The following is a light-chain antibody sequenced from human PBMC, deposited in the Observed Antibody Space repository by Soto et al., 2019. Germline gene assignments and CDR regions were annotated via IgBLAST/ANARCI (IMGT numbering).Light chain of an antibody. J-gene: IGKJ1*01. CDR1: YILLYRPTNKNY. CDR2: WAS. V-gene: IGKV4-1*01. Sequence: DIVMSQSPDSLAVSLGERATINCKSSYILLYRPTNKNYLAWYQQKPGQPPKVLISWASTRESGVPDRFSGSGSGTDFTLTISSLQTEDVAVYYCQQYSSLPWTFGQGTKVDIK. CDR3: QQYSSLPWT.